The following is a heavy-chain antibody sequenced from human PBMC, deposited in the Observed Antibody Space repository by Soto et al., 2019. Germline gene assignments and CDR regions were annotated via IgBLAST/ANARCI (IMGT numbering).Heavy chain of an antibody. J-gene: IGHJ4*02. CDR3: VRDWGPYSGYEEFDY. V-gene: IGHV3-30*04. D-gene: IGHD5-12*01. Sequence: GGSLRLSCAASGFTFSSFAMHWVRQAPGKGLEWVAIVSYDGSSTSYADSVKGRFTISRDNAKNTLYLQMNSLRAEDTAVYYCVRDWGPYSGYEEFDYWGQGTLVTVSS. CDR1: GFTFSSFA. CDR2: VSYDGSST.